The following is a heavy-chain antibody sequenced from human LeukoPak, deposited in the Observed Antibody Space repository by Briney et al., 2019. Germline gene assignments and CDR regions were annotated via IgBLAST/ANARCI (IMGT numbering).Heavy chain of an antibody. CDR2: IYTSGSK. D-gene: IGHD3-16*02. CDR1: GDSLSIYY. J-gene: IGHJ6*03. CDR3: ARLQRVKAYYDYVWGSYRPPHQGRYYYYYMDV. V-gene: IGHV4-4*07. Sequence: SESLSLTCTVSGDSLSIYYGSWIRQPTGKGLEWVGRIYTSGSKKYNPSLKSRVTLPVDKPKNQFSLKLSSVASAYTAVYYCARLQRVKAYYDYVWGSYRPPHQGRYYYYYMDVWGKGTTVTISS.